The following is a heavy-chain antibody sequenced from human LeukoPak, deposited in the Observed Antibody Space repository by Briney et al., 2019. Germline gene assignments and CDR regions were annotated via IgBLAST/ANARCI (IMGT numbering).Heavy chain of an antibody. CDR3: ARVKKYYYYYMDV. Sequence: ETLSLTCAVYGGSFSGYYWSWIRQPPGKGLEWIGEINHSGSTNYNPSLKSRVTISVDTSKNQFSLKLCSVTAADTAVYYCARVKKYYYYYMDVWGKGTTVTVSS. J-gene: IGHJ6*03. CDR2: INHSGST. CDR1: GGSFSGYY. V-gene: IGHV4-34*01.